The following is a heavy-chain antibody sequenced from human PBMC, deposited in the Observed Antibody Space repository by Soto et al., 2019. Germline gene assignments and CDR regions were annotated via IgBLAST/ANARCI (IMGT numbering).Heavy chain of an antibody. D-gene: IGHD5-18*01. CDR3: ARVGYSYGPYYFDY. Sequence: LSLTCTVSGGSVSSGSYYWSWIRQPPGKGLEWIGYIYYSGSTNYNPSLKSRVTISVDTSKNQFSLKLSSVTAADTAVYYCARVGYSYGPYYFDYWGQGTLVTVSS. J-gene: IGHJ4*02. CDR2: IYYSGST. CDR1: GGSVSSGSYY. V-gene: IGHV4-61*01.